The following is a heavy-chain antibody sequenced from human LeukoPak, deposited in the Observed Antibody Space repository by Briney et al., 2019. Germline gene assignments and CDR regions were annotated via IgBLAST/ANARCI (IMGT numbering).Heavy chain of an antibody. CDR3: ARAVGGDGSGSL. Sequence: KSSETLSLTCTVSGYSISSGYFWGWMRQPPGKGLEWIGSIYQSETAHYNPSLKSRVTMSVDMSTRQISLKLSSVTAADTAVYYCARAVGGDGSGSLWGPGTLVTVSS. D-gene: IGHD3-10*01. J-gene: IGHJ4*02. CDR1: GYSISSGYF. CDR2: IYQSETA. V-gene: IGHV4-38-2*02.